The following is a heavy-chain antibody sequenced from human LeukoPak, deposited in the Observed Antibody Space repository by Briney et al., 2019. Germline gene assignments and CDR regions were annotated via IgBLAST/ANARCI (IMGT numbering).Heavy chain of an antibody. CDR3: ARGEITGTMNFDY. CDR2: IYYSGST. J-gene: IGHJ4*02. CDR1: GGSISSNY. V-gene: IGHV4-59*01. Sequence: PETLSLTCTLAGGSISSNYWSWIRQPPGKGREWVGYIYYSGSTNYNPSLKSRVTISVDTSKNQFSLKLSSVTAADTAVYYCARGEITGTMNFDYWGQGTLVNVSS. D-gene: IGHD1-20*01.